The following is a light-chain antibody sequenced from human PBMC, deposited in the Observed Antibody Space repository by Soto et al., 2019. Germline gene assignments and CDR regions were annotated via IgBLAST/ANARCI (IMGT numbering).Light chain of an antibody. CDR2: TAS. CDR3: QRANRFPLT. V-gene: IGKV1-12*01. Sequence: DIQMTQSPSFVSASVGERVTITCRASQGISSLLAWYEQKPGKAPNLLIHTASSLQSGVPSRFSGSGSGTDFTLTISSLQPEDFATYYCQRANRFPLTFGGGTKVEIK. CDR1: QGISSL. J-gene: IGKJ4*01.